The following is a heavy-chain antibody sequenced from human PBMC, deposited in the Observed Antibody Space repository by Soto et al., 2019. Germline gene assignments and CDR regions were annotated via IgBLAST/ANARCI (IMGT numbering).Heavy chain of an antibody. CDR3: AKVQYDILTGYPAAFDI. J-gene: IGHJ3*02. Sequence: PGGSLNLSCAASGFTFSSYSMSWVRQAPGKGLEWVSAISGSGGSTYYADSVKGRFTISRDNSKNTLYLQMNSLRAEDMDVYYCAKVQYDILTGYPAAFDIWGQGTMVTVSS. D-gene: IGHD3-9*01. V-gene: IGHV3-23*01. CDR2: ISGSGGST. CDR1: GFTFSSYS.